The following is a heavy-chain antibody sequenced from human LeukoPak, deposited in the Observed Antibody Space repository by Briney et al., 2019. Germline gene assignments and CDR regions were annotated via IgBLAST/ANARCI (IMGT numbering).Heavy chain of an antibody. D-gene: IGHD2-2*01. CDR2: ITWNGDKT. CDR3: ARDPFCSSSTGCYFEDWFDP. Sequence: PGGSLRLSCTDSGFKFDDYDMSWVRQVPGKGLEWVSGITWNGDKTGHADSVRGRCAISRDNTKKSLYLHMSSLRAEDTALYYCARDPFCSSSTGCYFEDWFDPWGPGTLVTVSS. J-gene: IGHJ5*02. CDR1: GFKFDDYD. V-gene: IGHV3-20*04.